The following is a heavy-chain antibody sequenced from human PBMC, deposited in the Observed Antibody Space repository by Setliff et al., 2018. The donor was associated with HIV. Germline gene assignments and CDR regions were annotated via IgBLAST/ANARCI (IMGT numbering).Heavy chain of an antibody. V-gene: IGHV4-34*01. CDR1: GDSFGDFY. Sequence: SETLSLTCALYGDSFGDFYWNWIRQAPGKGLEWIVELNDRGHINYNPSLKSRVTISQDTSKNQFSLKLSSVTAADTAVYYCARAGRADDIVVVVAARGYFDYWGQGTLVTVSS. D-gene: IGHD2-15*01. CDR3: ARAGRADDIVVVVAARGYFDY. CDR2: LNDRGHI. J-gene: IGHJ4*02.